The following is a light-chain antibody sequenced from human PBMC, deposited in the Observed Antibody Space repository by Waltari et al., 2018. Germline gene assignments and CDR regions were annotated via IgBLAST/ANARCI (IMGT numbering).Light chain of an antibody. CDR1: QDINNY. CDR2: AAS. CDR3: QRYNGDSRT. Sequence: DIQMTQSPSSLSASVGDRVTITCRASQDINNYLAWYQQKPGKVPNLLIYAASILQSGVPARVSGSGSGTDFTLSISSLQPEDVATYYCQRYNGDSRTFGQGTKVEIK. V-gene: IGKV1-27*01. J-gene: IGKJ1*01.